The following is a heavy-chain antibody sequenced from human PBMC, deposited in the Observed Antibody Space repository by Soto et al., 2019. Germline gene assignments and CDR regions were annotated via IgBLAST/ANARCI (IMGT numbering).Heavy chain of an antibody. J-gene: IGHJ4*02. CDR3: ARSRNSAVADSFDF. Sequence: PGGSLRLSCAASGFTFSSYWMSWVRQAPGKGLEWVANIKQDGSEKYYVDSVKGRFTISRDNAKNSLYLQMNSLRDDDSAMYYCARSRNSAVADSFDFWGQGTLVTVS. CDR1: GFTFSSYW. CDR2: IKQDGSEK. D-gene: IGHD1-26*01. V-gene: IGHV3-7*01.